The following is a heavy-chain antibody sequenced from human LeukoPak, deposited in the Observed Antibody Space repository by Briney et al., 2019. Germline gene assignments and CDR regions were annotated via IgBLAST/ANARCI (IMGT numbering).Heavy chain of an antibody. D-gene: IGHD6-6*01. J-gene: IGHJ2*01. V-gene: IGHV3-74*01. CDR1: GFTFSSYW. Sequence: GGSLRLSCALSGFTFSSYWMHWVRQAPGKGLVWVSCIKSGGSSAIYADSVKGRFTISRDTAKNTLYLQMNSLRAEDTSVYYCARVLRMQLVPSYWYFDLWGRGTRVTVSS. CDR2: IKSGGSSA. CDR3: ARVLRMQLVPSYWYFDL.